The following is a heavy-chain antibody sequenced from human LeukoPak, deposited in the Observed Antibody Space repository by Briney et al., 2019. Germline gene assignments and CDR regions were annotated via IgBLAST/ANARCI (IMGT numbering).Heavy chain of an antibody. CDR2: ISSSGSTI. CDR3: ARDPFEHYYGSGSYHPLDY. D-gene: IGHD3-10*01. J-gene: IGHJ4*02. CDR1: GFTFSDCY. V-gene: IGHV3-11*04. Sequence: GGSLGLSCATSGFTFSDCYMSWIRQAPGKGLKWVSYISSSGSTIYYADFVKGRFTISRDNAKNSLYLQMNSLRAEDTAVYYCARDPFEHYYGSGSYHPLDYWGQGTLVTFSS.